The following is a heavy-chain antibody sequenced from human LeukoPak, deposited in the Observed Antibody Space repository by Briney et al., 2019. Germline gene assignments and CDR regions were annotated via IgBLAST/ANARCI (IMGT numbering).Heavy chain of an antibody. Sequence: SETLSLTCTVSGGSISSSSYYWGWIRQPPGKGLEWIGSIYYSGSTYYNPSLKSRVTISVDTSKNQFSLKLSSVTAADTAVYYCARVVTTAYYYYYGMDVWGQGTTVTVSS. CDR2: IYYSGST. CDR3: ARVVTTAYYYYYGMDV. CDR1: GGSISSSSYY. D-gene: IGHD4-17*01. J-gene: IGHJ6*02. V-gene: IGHV4-39*07.